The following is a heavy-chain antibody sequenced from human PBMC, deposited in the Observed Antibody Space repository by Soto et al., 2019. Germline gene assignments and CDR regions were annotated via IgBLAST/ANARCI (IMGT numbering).Heavy chain of an antibody. V-gene: IGHV4-39*01. CDR1: GASISSSSYY. J-gene: IGHJ5*02. CDR3: ARGREQWLTPDWFGP. D-gene: IGHD6-19*01. Sequence: ETLSLTCTVSGASISSSSYYWGWIRQPPGKGLEWIGRIYYSGSTYYNPSLKSRVTISVDTSKNQFSLKLSSVTAADTAVYYCARGREQWLTPDWFGPWGQGTLVTVSS. CDR2: IYYSGST.